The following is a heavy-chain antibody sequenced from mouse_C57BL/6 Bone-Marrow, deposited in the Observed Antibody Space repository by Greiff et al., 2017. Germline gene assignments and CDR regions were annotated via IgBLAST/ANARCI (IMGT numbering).Heavy chain of an antibody. CDR2: ISYDGSN. Sequence: ESGPGLVKPSQSLSLTCSVTGYSITSGYYWNWIRQFPGNKLEWMGYISYDGSNNYNPSLKNRISITRDTSKNQFFLKLNSVTTEDTATYYCARYYYGSSYGDFDYWGQGTTLTVSS. J-gene: IGHJ2*01. D-gene: IGHD1-1*01. CDR3: ARYYYGSSYGDFDY. CDR1: GYSITSGYY. V-gene: IGHV3-6*01.